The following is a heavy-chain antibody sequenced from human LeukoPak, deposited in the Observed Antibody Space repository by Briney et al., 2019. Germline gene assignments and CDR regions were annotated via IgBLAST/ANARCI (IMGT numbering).Heavy chain of an antibody. CDR2: IKQDGGEK. Sequence: GGSLRLSCAASGFTFSNYVMIWVRQAPRRGLEWVANIKQDGGEKYYVDSVKGRFTISRDNAKNSLFLQMNSLRVEDTAVYYCARATKGLLHLTSYNWFDPWGQGTLVTVSS. CDR3: ARATKGLLHLTSYNWFDP. V-gene: IGHV3-7*03. J-gene: IGHJ5*02. D-gene: IGHD3/OR15-3a*01. CDR1: GFTFSNYV.